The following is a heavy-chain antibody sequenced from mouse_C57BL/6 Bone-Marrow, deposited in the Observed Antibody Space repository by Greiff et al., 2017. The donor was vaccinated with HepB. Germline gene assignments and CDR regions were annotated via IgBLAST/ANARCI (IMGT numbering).Heavy chain of an antibody. J-gene: IGHJ3*01. V-gene: IGHV1-18*01. CDR3: VTTVVDSWFAY. D-gene: IGHD1-1*01. CDR2: INPNNGGT. Sequence: EVQLQQSGPELVKPGASVKIPCKASGYTFTDYNMDWVKQSHGKSLEWIGDINPNNGGTIYNQTFKGKATLTVDKSSSTAYMELRGLTSEDTAVYYCVTTVVDSWFAYWGQGTLVTVSA. CDR1: GYTFTDYN.